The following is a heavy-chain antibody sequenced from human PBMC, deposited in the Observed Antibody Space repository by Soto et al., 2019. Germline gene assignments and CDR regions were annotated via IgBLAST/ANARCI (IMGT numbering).Heavy chain of an antibody. D-gene: IGHD3-22*01. CDR2: IYYSGST. J-gene: IGHJ1*01. CDR1: GGSISSGDYY. Sequence: SETLSLTCTVSGGSISSGDYYWSWIRQPPGKGLEWIGYIYYSGSTYYNPSLKSRVTISVDTSKNQFSLKLSSVTAADTAVYYCARVAQYYYDSSGYYGEYFQHWGQGTLVTVSS. V-gene: IGHV4-30-4*01. CDR3: ARVAQYYYDSSGYYGEYFQH.